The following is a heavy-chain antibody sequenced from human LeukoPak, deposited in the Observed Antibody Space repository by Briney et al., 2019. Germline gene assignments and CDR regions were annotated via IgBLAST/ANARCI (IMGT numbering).Heavy chain of an antibody. D-gene: IGHD1-26*01. J-gene: IGHJ3*02. V-gene: IGHV3-23*01. CDR3: AKGPWDLPHAFDI. CDR2: MTGSGSIT. CDR1: GFTFSSYA. Sequence: PGGSLRLSCAASGFTFSSYAMSWVRQAPGKGLECVSTMTGSGSITRYADSVKGRFIIYRDNSKNTLYLQMNSLRAEDTAIYYCAKGPWDLPHAFDIWGLGTMVTVSS.